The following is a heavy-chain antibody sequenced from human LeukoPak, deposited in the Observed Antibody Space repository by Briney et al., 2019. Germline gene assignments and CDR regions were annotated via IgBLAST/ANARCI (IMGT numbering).Heavy chain of an antibody. CDR2: MNPNSGGT. D-gene: IGHD6-19*01. CDR1: GYTFTSYD. J-gene: IGHJ4*02. CDR3: ARLAVAVAFDY. V-gene: IGHV1-2*02. Sequence: ASVKVSCKASGYTFTSYDINWVRQATGQGLEWMGWMNPNSGGTNYAQKFQGRVTMTRDTSISTAYMELSRLRSDDTAVYYCARLAVAVAFDYWGQGTLVTVSS.